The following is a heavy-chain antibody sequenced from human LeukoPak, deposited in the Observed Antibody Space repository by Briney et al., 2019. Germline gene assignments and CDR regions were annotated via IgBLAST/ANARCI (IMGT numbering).Heavy chain of an antibody. CDR2: IYYSGST. D-gene: IGHD4-17*01. J-gene: IGHJ4*02. V-gene: IGHV4-59*01. CDR3: ARDDNYGTSDY. Sequence: XXIXQXXXXXXEWIGYIYYSGSTTYNPSLKSRVTISVDTSKNQFSLKLSSVTAADTAVYYCARDDNYGTSDYWGQGTLVTVSS.